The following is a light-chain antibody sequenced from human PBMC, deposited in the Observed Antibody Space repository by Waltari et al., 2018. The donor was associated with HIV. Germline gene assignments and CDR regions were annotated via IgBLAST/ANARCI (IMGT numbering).Light chain of an antibody. Sequence: DIQMTHFSSSLSASVGDRATITCPASQDISNCVNWYQQKPGKAPKLLIYDASTLQTGVPSRFSGRGSGTDFTFTITSLQPEDFAIYYCQQYDRLPITFGQGTRLEIK. V-gene: IGKV1-33*01. J-gene: IGKJ5*01. CDR2: DAS. CDR3: QQYDRLPIT. CDR1: QDISNC.